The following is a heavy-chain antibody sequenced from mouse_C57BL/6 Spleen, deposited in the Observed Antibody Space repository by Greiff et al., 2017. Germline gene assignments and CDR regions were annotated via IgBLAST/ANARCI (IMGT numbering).Heavy chain of an antibody. J-gene: IGHJ1*03. Sequence: VQLQQPGAELVKPGASVKLSCKASGSTCTSYWMQWVKQRPGQGLEWIGEIDPSDSYTNYNQKFKGKATLTVDTSSSTAYMQLSSLTSEDSAVYYCARWITTVEGYFDVWGTGTTVTVSS. V-gene: IGHV1-50*01. CDR1: GSTCTSYW. D-gene: IGHD1-1*01. CDR2: IDPSDSYT. CDR3: ARWITTVEGYFDV.